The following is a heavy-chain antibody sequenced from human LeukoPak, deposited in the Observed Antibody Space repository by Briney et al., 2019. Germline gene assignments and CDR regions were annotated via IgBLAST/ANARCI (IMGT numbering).Heavy chain of an antibody. D-gene: IGHD6-19*01. CDR2: INTNTGNP. V-gene: IGHV7-4-1*02. CDR1: GYTFTDYY. J-gene: IGHJ4*02. CDR3: ARAQTMAGFDY. Sequence: ASVKVSCKASGYTFTDYYMHWVRQAPGQGLEWMGWINTNTGNPTYAQGFTGRFVFSLDTSVSTAYLQISSLKAEDTAVYYCARAQTMAGFDYWGQGTLVTVSS.